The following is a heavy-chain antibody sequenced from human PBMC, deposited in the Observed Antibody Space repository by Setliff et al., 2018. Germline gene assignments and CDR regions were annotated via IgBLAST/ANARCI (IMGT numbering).Heavy chain of an antibody. D-gene: IGHD3-22*01. J-gene: IGHJ4*02. Sequence: ASVKVSCKASGYTFSDFGISWVRQAPGQGLEWMGWIGAYTGNTNYAQKFQGRVTMTTDTSTSTASMELGSLRSDDTAMYYCARDAHDYDSSENPIVDYWGQGTLVTVSS. CDR2: IGAYTGNT. V-gene: IGHV1-18*01. CDR1: GYTFSDFG. CDR3: ARDAHDYDSSENPIVDY.